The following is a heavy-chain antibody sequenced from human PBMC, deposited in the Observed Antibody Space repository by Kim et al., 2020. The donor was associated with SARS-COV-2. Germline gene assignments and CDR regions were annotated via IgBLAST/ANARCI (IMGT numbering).Heavy chain of an antibody. D-gene: IGHD3-3*01. V-gene: IGHV3-23*01. Sequence: GGSLRLSCAASGFTFSSYGMSWVRQAPGKGLEWVSTVTTSGGSTYYGDSVKGRFTVSRDNSKNTLYLQMNSLRAEDTAVYFCAKDGGRWSFDLWGRSTPVTVSS. CDR3: AKDGGRWSFDL. CDR1: GFTFSSYG. J-gene: IGHJ2*01. CDR2: VTTSGGST.